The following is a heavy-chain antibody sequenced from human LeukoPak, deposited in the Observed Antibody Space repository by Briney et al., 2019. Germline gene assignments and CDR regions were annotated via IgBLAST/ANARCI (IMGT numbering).Heavy chain of an antibody. D-gene: IGHD5-18*01. J-gene: IGHJ6*03. CDR2: IYYSGST. CDR3: ARERGRSYGSVPYYYYMDV. CDR1: GGSISSYY. V-gene: IGHV4-59*01. Sequence: SETLSLTCTVSGGSISSYYWSWIRQPPGKGLEWIGYIYYSGSTNYNPSLKSRVTISVDTPKNQFSLKLSSVTAADTAVYYCARERGRSYGSVPYYYYMDVWGKGTTVTVSS.